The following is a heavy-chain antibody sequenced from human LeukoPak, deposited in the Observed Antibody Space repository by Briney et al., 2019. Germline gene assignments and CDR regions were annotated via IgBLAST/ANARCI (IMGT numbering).Heavy chain of an antibody. J-gene: IGHJ4*02. CDR2: IYYSGST. V-gene: IGHV4-59*01. D-gene: IGHD4/OR15-4a*01. CDR1: GGSISSYY. Sequence: SETLSLTCTVSGGSISSYYWSWIRQPPGKGLEWIGYIYYSGSTNYNPSLKSRVTISVDTSKNQFSLKLSSVTAADTAVYYCARAPSRPYGGFDYWGQGTLVTVSP. CDR3: ARAPSRPYGGFDY.